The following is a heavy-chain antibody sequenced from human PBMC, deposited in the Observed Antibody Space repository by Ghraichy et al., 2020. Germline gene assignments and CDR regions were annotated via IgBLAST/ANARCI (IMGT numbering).Heavy chain of an antibody. CDR2: IYYSWTT. CDR3: ARLPDPYYYGSGSYTPYYCDY. D-gene: IGHD3-10*01. CDR1: GGSISSRGYY. J-gene: IGHJ4*02. Sequence: SETLSLTCTVSGGSISSRGYYWGWIRQPPGKGLESIGSIYYSWTTYYNPSLKSRVTMSVDTSKNQFSLRLTSLTAADTAVYYCARLPDPYYYGSGSYTPYYCDYWGQGTLVTVSS. V-gene: IGHV4-39*01.